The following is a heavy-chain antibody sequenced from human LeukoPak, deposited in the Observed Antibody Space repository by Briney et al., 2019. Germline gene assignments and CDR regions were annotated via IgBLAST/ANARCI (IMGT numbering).Heavy chain of an antibody. CDR3: ARDRSANSRAYYFDY. V-gene: IGHV3-30-3*01. CDR1: GFTFSSYA. D-gene: IGHD4/OR15-4a*01. CDR2: ISYDGSNR. Sequence: GRSLRLSCAASGFTFSSYAMHWVRQAPGKGLEWVAIISYDGSNRFQAESVKGRFTISRDNSKNTLYLQMNSLSGEDTAVYYCARDRSANSRAYYFDYWGLGTLVTVSS. J-gene: IGHJ4*02.